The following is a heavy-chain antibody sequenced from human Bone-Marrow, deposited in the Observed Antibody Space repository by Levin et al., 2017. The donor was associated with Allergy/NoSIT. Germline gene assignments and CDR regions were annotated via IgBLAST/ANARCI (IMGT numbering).Heavy chain of an antibody. CDR1: GGSISSGDYF. CDR3: ARDVSNSWGNWFDP. Sequence: PSETLSLTCTVSGGSISSGDYFWSWIRQHPGKGLEWIGYIHHSGSTYYNPSLKSRVTISVDTSKNQFSLKLNSVTAADTAVYYCARDVSNSWGNWFDPWGQGTLVTVSS. V-gene: IGHV4-31*03. CDR2: IHHSGST. D-gene: IGHD3-16*01. J-gene: IGHJ5*02.